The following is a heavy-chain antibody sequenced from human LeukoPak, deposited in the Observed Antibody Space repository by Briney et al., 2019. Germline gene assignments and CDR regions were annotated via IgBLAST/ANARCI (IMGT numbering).Heavy chain of an antibody. Sequence: PGGSLRLSCAASGFTFSDYYMSWIRQAPGKGLEWVSYISSSGSTIYYADSVKGRFTISRDNAKNSLYLQMNSLRAEDTAVYYCARVPAMATPSYYGMDVWGQGTTVTVSS. V-gene: IGHV3-11*01. CDR3: ARVPAMATPSYYGMDV. D-gene: IGHD5-18*01. CDR2: ISSSGSTI. CDR1: GFTFSDYY. J-gene: IGHJ6*02.